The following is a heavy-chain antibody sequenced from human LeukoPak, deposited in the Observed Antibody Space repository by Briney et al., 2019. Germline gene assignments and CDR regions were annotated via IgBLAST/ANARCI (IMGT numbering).Heavy chain of an antibody. J-gene: IGHJ6*02. Sequence: SETLSLTCTVSGGSISSSSYYWGWIRQPPGKGLEWIGSIYYSRSTYYNPSLKSRVTISVDTSKNQFSLKLSSVTAADTAVYYCARLRQQLVLPTQEIYYYYGMDVWGQGTTVTVSS. CDR3: ARLRQQLVLPTQEIYYYYGMDV. D-gene: IGHD6-13*01. CDR1: GGSISSSSYY. CDR2: IYYSRST. V-gene: IGHV4-39*01.